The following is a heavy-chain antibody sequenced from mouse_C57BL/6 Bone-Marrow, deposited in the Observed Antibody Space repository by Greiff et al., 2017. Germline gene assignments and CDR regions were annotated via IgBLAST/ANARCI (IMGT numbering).Heavy chain of an antibody. J-gene: IGHJ1*03. CDR3: ARARYWYFDV. V-gene: IGHV1-81*01. CDR1: GYTFTSYG. Sequence: QVQLQQSGAELARPGTSVKLSCKASGYTFTSYGISWVKQRTGQGLEWIGEIYPRSGNTYYNEKFKGKATLTADKSSSTAYMELRSLTSEDSAVYFCARARYWYFDVWGTGTTVTVSS. CDR2: IYPRSGNT.